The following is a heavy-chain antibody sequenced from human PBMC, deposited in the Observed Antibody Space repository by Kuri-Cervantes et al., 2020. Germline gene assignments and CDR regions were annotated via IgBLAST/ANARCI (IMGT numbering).Heavy chain of an antibody. CDR3: ARELETYYDYVWGSYRYSY. V-gene: IGHV3-13*01. D-gene: IGHD3-16*02. J-gene: IGHJ4*02. CDR2: IGTAGDT. CDR1: GFTFSSYD. Sequence: GESLKISCAASGFTFSSYDMHWVRQATGKGLEWVSAIGTAGDTYYPGSVKGRFTISRENAKNSLYLQMNSPRAGDTAVYYCARELETYYDYVWGSYRYSYWGQGTLVTVSS.